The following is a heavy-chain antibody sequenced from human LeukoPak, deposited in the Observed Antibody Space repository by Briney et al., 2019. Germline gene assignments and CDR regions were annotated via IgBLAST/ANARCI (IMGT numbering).Heavy chain of an antibody. D-gene: IGHD1-26*01. CDR1: GGSISSYS. CDR2: IYTSGST. CDR3: ARLRGSYFPFDY. V-gene: IGHV4-4*07. Sequence: PETLSLTCTLSGGSISSYSRSWIRQPAGKGLEWIGRIYTSGSTNSNPSLKRPVTISVDTCKNQFTLTKGPVTPPETAVYYCARLRGSYFPFDYWGQGTLVTVSS. J-gene: IGHJ4*02.